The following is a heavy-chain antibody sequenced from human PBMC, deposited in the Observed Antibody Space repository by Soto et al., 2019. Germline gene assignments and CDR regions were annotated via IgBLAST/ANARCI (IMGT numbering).Heavy chain of an antibody. CDR3: AREPVGPDYAMDV. Sequence: PGGSLRLSFAASGFAFSSYGMHWVRQTPGKGMEWVAVLGFDGGGRYYADSVDGRFTISRDNSKKMLYLQMDSLRAEDTALYYCAREPVGPDYAMDVWGQGTTVTVSS. D-gene: IGHD1-26*01. CDR1: GFAFSSYG. CDR2: LGFDGGGR. V-gene: IGHV3-33*01. J-gene: IGHJ6*02.